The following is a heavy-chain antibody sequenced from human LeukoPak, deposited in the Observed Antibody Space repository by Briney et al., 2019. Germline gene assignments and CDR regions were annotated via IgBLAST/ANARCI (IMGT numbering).Heavy chain of an antibody. Sequence: GGSLRLSCAASGFAFSFYAMSWLRQPPEKGLEWVSTINANSGTTSYAASVRGRFTISRDNSKNTLYLQVNTRRADDTATYYCAKPVSGGLAVTADWFHPWGQGTLVVVSS. CDR3: AKPVSGGLAVTADWFHP. D-gene: IGHD6-19*01. CDR2: INANSGTT. V-gene: IGHV3-23*01. J-gene: IGHJ5*01. CDR1: GFAFSFYA.